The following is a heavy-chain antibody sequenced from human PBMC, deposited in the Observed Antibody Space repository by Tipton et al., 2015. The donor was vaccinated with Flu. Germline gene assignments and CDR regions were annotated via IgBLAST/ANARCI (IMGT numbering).Heavy chain of an antibody. CDR3: VRDHRDQYCSGGPCYPADY. Sequence: SLRLSCAASGLTFSSYAMSWVRQAPGRGPEWVSAISGSGDYTYYADSAKGRFTISRDNSKDTLYLQMNSLRVEDTAIYYCVRDHRDQYCSGGPCYPADYWGQGTLVTVSS. D-gene: IGHD2-15*01. CDR2: ISGSGDYT. J-gene: IGHJ4*02. CDR1: GLTFSSYA. V-gene: IGHV3-23*01.